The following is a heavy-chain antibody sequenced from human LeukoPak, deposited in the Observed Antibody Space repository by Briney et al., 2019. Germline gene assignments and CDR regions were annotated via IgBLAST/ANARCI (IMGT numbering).Heavy chain of an antibody. CDR1: GFTFSSYE. CDR2: ISSSGSTI. D-gene: IGHD4-17*01. Sequence: PGGSLRLSCAASGFTFSSYEMNWVRQAPGKGLEWISYISSSGSTIYYADSVKGRFIISRENAKNSLYLHMNSLRAEDTAVYYCARLSYYGDYAFDYWGQGTLVTVSS. J-gene: IGHJ4*02. CDR3: ARLSYYGDYAFDY. V-gene: IGHV3-48*03.